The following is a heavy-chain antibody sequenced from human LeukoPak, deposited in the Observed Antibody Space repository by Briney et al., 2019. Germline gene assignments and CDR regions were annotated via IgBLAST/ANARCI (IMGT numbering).Heavy chain of an antibody. J-gene: IGHJ6*03. CDR3: ARDREDASTGWYYPFHARGYYYMDV. CDR1: GYSISSGYY. V-gene: IGHV4-38-2*02. CDR2: IYHSGST. D-gene: IGHD6-19*01. Sequence: SETLSLTCTVSGYSISSGYYWGWIRQPPGKGLEWIGSIYHSGSTYYNPSLKSRVTISVDTSKNQFSLKLSSVTAADTAVYYCARDREDASTGWYYPFHARGYYYMDVWGQGTLVTVSS.